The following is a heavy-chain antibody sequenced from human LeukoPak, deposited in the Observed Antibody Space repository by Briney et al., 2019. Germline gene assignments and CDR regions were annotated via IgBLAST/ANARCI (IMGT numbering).Heavy chain of an antibody. V-gene: IGHV4-39*01. CDR2: IYYSGST. CDR1: GGSISSSSYY. CDR3: ARPGYSSSSGYMDV. D-gene: IGHD6-6*01. J-gene: IGHJ6*03. Sequence: SETLSLTCTVSGGSISSSSYYWGWLRQPPGKGLEGIGSIYYSGSTYYNPFLKSRVTISVDTSKNQFSLKLSSVTAADTAVYYCARPGYSSSSGYMDVWGKGTTVTVSS.